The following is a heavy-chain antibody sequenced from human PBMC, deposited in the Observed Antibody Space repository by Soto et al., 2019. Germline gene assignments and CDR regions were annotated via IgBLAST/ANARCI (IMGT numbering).Heavy chain of an antibody. CDR3: ARERAVAGKTSDVLDI. V-gene: IGHV1-69*02. D-gene: IGHD6-19*01. CDR1: GGTFNTYT. J-gene: IGHJ3*02. Sequence: QVQLVQSGAEVKKPGSSVKVSCKASGGTFNTYTISWVRQAPGQGLEWMGRIIPILGIAKYTQKFQGRVTITADKSTSTAYMELSSLRAADTAVSYCARERAVAGKTSDVLDIWCQGTRVTVSS. CDR2: IIPILGIA.